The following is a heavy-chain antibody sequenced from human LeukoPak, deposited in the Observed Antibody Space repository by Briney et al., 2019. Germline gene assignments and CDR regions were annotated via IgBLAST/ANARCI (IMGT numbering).Heavy chain of an antibody. J-gene: IGHJ4*02. D-gene: IGHD3-3*01. Sequence: GGSLRLSCAAPGFTFSSYGMHWVRQAPGKGLEWVAVIWYDGSNKYYADSVKGRFTISRDNSKNTLYLQMNSLRAEDTAVYYCARVGGYDFWSGVDYWGQGTLVTVSS. V-gene: IGHV3-33*01. CDR3: ARVGGYDFWSGVDY. CDR1: GFTFSSYG. CDR2: IWYDGSNK.